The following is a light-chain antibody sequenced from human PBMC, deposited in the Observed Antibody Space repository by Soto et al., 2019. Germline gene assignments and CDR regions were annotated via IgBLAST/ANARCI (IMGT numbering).Light chain of an antibody. CDR2: AAS. CDR3: QQANSFPLT. J-gene: IGKJ4*01. CDR1: QSVSNY. Sequence: DIQMTQSPSSLSASVGDRVTITCRASQSVSNYLNWFQHKPGRAPKLLIYAASSLQSGVPSRFSGSGSGTDFTLTISSPQPEDFATYYCQQANSFPLTFGGGTKVDIK. V-gene: IGKV1-39*01.